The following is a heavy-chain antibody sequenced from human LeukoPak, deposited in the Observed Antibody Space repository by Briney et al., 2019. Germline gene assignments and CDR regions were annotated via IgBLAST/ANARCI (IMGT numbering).Heavy chain of an antibody. J-gene: IGHJ4*02. D-gene: IGHD2-2*01. CDR2: IYTSGST. V-gene: IGHV4-61*02. CDR1: GGSISSGSYY. CDR3: ARADLGYCRSTSCYPFFGY. Sequence: SQTLSLTCTVSGGSISSGSYYWSWIRQPAGKGLEWIGRIYTSGSTNYNPSLKSRVPMSVHTSKNQFSMKLSSVTAADTAVYYCARADLGYCRSTSCYPFFGYWGQGTLVTVSS.